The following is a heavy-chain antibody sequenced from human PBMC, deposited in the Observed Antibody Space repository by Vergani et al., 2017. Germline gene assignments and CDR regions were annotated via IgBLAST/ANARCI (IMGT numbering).Heavy chain of an antibody. J-gene: IGHJ6*02. Sequence: QEQLLQSGGGVVQPGGSLRLSCIGSGYTFGHFDMHWVRQAPGKGLAWVAFIRYDGSNPQYIDSVKGRFTISRDNAKDTLFLQMNGLRPEDTGTYFCAKKGGSRYYYGVYVWGQGTTITVSS. V-gene: IGHV3-30*02. CDR3: AKKGGSRYYYGVYV. CDR1: GYTFGHFD. D-gene: IGHD1-26*01. CDR2: IRYDGSNP.